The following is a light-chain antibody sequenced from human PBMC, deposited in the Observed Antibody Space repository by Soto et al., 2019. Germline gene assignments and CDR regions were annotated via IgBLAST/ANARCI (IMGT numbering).Light chain of an antibody. J-gene: IGKJ2*01. CDR2: AAS. CDR3: QQSGSSPRT. CDR1: QSISSN. Sequence: EIVMTQSPATLSVSPGERATLSCRASQSISSNLAWYQQRPGQAPRLLIYAASTRATGIPDRFSGSGSGTDFTLTISRLEPEDFAVYYCQQSGSSPRTFGQGTKLEIK. V-gene: IGKV3-20*01.